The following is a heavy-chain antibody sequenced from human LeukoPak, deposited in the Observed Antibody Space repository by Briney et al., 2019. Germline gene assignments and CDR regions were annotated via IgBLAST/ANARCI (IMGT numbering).Heavy chain of an antibody. Sequence: GGSLRLSCAASGFTFSSYWMSWVRQATGKGLEGVANIKQDGSEKYYVDSVKGRFTISRGNAKNSLYLQMNSLRAEDTAVYYCARSFITIFGVVPRYFDYWGQGTLVTVSS. V-gene: IGHV3-7*01. J-gene: IGHJ4*02. CDR2: IKQDGSEK. CDR1: GFTFSSYW. CDR3: ARSFITIFGVVPRYFDY. D-gene: IGHD3-3*01.